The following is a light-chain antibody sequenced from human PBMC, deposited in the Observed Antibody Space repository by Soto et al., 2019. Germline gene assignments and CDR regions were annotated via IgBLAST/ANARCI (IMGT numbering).Light chain of an antibody. CDR1: SRDVGSYDL. V-gene: IGLV2-23*01. CDR2: KGT. J-gene: IGLJ1*01. Sequence: QSALTQPASVSGSPGQSITISCTGTSRDVGSYDLVSWYQHHPGKAPKLMIYKGTKRPSGVSNRFSGSKSGNTASLAISGLQAEDEADYYCCSYAGSTTYVFGTGTKVTVL. CDR3: CSYAGSTTYV.